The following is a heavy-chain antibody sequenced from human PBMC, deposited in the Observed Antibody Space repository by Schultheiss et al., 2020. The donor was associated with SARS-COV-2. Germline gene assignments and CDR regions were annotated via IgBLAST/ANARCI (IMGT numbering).Heavy chain of an antibody. CDR2: INPNSGGT. V-gene: IGHV1-2*02. D-gene: IGHD3-22*01. J-gene: IGHJ4*02. CDR3: ARVVVITTLPDY. CDR1: GYTFTGYY. Sequence: ASVKVSCKASGYTFTGYYMHWVRQAPGQGLEWMGWINPNSGGTNYAQKFQGRVTMTRDTSISTAYMELSRLRSDDTAVYYCARVVVITTLPDYWGQGTLVTVSS.